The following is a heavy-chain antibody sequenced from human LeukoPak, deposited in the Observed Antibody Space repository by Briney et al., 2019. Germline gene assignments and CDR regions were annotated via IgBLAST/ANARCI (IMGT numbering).Heavy chain of an antibody. Sequence: TSETLSLTCTVSGGSNYWSWIRQPPGKGLEWIAYIHYSGSPHYNPSLKSRVTLSIDTSENQLSLRLNSVTAADTAVYYCTRHSNWNGGVDWFDPWGQGTLVTVSS. D-gene: IGHD1-20*01. CDR2: IHYSGSP. V-gene: IGHV4-59*08. CDR3: TRHSNWNGGVDWFDP. CDR1: GGSNY. J-gene: IGHJ5*02.